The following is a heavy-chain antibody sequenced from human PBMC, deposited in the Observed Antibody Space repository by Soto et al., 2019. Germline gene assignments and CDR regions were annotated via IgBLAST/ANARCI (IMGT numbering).Heavy chain of an antibody. D-gene: IGHD3-3*01. V-gene: IGHV1-18*04. CDR3: ARDPSLQYYGFWSGYYTGWFDT. CDR2: ISAYNGNT. Sequence: GSSVKVSCKASGYTFTSYGISWVRQAPGQGLEWMGWISAYNGNTNYAQKLQGRVTMTTDTSTSTAYMELRSLRSDDTAVYYWARDPSLQYYGFWSGYYTGWFDTWGQGTLVTLSS. CDR1: GYTFTSYG. J-gene: IGHJ5*02.